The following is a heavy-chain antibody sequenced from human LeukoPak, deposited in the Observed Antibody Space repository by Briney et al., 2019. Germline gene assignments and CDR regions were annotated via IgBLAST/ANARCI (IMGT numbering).Heavy chain of an antibody. V-gene: IGHV4-59*01. D-gene: IGHD2-15*01. CDR1: GGSISSYY. Sequence: KPSETLSLTCTVSGGSISSYYWSWLRQPPGKGLEWIGYIYYSGSTNYNPSLKSRVTISVDTSKNQFSRKLSSVTAADTAVYYCAREGGGGYYYGMDVWGQGTTVTVSS. J-gene: IGHJ6*02. CDR2: IYYSGST. CDR3: AREGGGGYYYGMDV.